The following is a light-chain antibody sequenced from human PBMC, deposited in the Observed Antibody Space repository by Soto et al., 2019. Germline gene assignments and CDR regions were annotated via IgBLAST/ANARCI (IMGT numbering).Light chain of an antibody. CDR3: AAWDGSLNGWV. Sequence: QSVLTQAPSASGTPGQRVTISCSGSSSNIGSNTVSWYHQVPGTAPKLLIYSNVQRPSGVPDRFSGSKSGTSASLAIGGLQSEDEADYYCAAWDGSLNGWVFGGGTKLTVL. V-gene: IGLV1-44*01. CDR1: SSNIGSNT. CDR2: SNV. J-gene: IGLJ3*02.